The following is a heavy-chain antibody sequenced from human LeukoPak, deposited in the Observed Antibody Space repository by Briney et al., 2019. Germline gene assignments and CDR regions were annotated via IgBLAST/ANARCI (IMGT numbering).Heavy chain of an antibody. CDR2: IYYSGNT. J-gene: IGHJ4*02. CDR3: ARVCYYDSSGYCY. V-gene: IGHV4-31*03. CDR1: GGSISSGGYY. Sequence: PSETLSLTCTVSGGSISSGGYYWSWIRQHPGKGLEWIGYIYYSGNTYYNPSLKSRVTISVDTSKNQFSLKLSSVTAADTAVYYCARVCYYDSSGYCYWGQGTLVTVSS. D-gene: IGHD3-22*01.